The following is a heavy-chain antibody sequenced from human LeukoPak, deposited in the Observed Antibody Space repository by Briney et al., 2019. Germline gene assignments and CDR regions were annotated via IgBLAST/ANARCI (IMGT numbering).Heavy chain of an antibody. D-gene: IGHD3-3*01. CDR1: GYTFTSYY. J-gene: IGHJ6*02. V-gene: IGHV1-46*01. CDR3: ARDGTYYDFWSGYYPHPYYYYYGMDV. Sequence: ASVTVSCTASGYTFTSYYMHWVRQAPGQGLEWMGIINPSGGSTSYAQKFQGRVTMTRDTSTSTVYMELSSLRSEDTAVYYCARDGTYYDFWSGYYPHPYYYYYGMDVWGQGTTVTVSS. CDR2: INPSGGST.